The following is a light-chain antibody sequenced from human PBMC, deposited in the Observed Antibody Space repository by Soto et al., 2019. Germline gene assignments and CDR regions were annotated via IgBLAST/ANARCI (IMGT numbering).Light chain of an antibody. J-gene: IGLJ1*01. CDR3: SAWDNSLNGYV. CDR2: TAG. Sequence: QSVLTQPLSVSASPGQRVTISCSGGSYNIGSNTVAWYQHLPGTAPPRLIFTAGQRPSVVPGRFSGSKSGNSASLAISGLQSEDEGDYFCSAWDNSLNGYVFGPGTKLSVL. V-gene: IGLV1-44*01. CDR1: SYNIGSNT.